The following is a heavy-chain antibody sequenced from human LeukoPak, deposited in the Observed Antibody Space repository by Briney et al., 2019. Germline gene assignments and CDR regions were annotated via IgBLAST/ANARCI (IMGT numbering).Heavy chain of an antibody. CDR2: ISSSGRTI. D-gene: IGHD2-15*01. Sequence: PGGSLRLSCAASGFTFSDYYTSWIRQAPGKGLEWVSYISSSGRTIYYADSVKGRFTISRDNAKNSLYLQMNSLRAEDTAVYYCARVVLYYYYMDVWGKGTTVTVSS. J-gene: IGHJ6*03. CDR1: GFTFSDYY. CDR3: ARVVLYYYYMDV. V-gene: IGHV3-11*04.